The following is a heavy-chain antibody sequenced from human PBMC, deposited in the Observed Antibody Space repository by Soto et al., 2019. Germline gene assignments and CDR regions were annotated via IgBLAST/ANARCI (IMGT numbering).Heavy chain of an antibody. D-gene: IGHD2-2*01. CDR2: IDPSDSYT. CDR1: GYSFTSYW. CDR3: ARDDGYCSSTSCYWAGYYYYGMDV. J-gene: IGHJ6*02. V-gene: IGHV5-10-1*01. Sequence: GESLKISCKGSGYSFTSYWISWVRQMPGKGLEWMGRIDPSDSYTNYSPSFQGHVTIPADKSISTAYLQWSSLKASDTAMYYCARDDGYCSSTSCYWAGYYYYGMDVWGQGTTVTVSS.